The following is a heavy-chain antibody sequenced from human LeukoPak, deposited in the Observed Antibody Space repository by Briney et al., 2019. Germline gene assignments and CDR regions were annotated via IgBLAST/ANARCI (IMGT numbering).Heavy chain of an antibody. CDR2: IYYSGST. D-gene: IGHD6-13*01. J-gene: IGHJ4*02. V-gene: IGHV4-59*01. CDR3: ASRSSSWYSYYFDY. Sequence: PSETLSLTCTVSGGSISSYYWSWIRQPPGKGLEWIGYIYYSGSTNHNPSLKSRVTISVDTSKNQFSLKLSSVTAADTAVYYCASRSSSWYSYYFDYWGQGTLVTVSS. CDR1: GGSISSYY.